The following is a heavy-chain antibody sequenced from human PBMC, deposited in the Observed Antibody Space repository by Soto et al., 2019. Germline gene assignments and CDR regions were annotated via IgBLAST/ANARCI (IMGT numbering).Heavy chain of an antibody. V-gene: IGHV1-8*01. J-gene: IGHJ3*02. CDR3: ARRRARDIVVVVAAVWYAFDI. Sequence: GASVKASCKSSGYTFTSYDINWVRQATEQGLEWMGWMNPNSGNTGYAQKFQGRVTMTRNTSISTAYMELSSLKASDTAMYYCARRRARDIVVVVAAVWYAFDIWGQGTMVTVSS. CDR2: MNPNSGNT. CDR1: GYTFTSYD. D-gene: IGHD2-15*01.